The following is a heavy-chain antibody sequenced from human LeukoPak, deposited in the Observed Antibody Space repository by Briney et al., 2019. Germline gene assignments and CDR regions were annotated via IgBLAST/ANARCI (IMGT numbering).Heavy chain of an antibody. J-gene: IGHJ4*02. Sequence: ASVKVSCKASGYTFTSYAMNWVRQAPGQGLEWMGWINPNSGGTNYAQKFQGRVTMTRDTSISTAYMELSRLRSDDTAVYYCARSSGGDYWGQGTLVTVSS. CDR3: ARSSGGDY. D-gene: IGHD1-14*01. CDR2: INPNSGGT. CDR1: GYTFTSYA. V-gene: IGHV1-2*02.